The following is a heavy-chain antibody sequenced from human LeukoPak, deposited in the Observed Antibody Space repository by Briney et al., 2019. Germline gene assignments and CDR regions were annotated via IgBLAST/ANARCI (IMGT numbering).Heavy chain of an antibody. D-gene: IGHD2-2*03. CDR1: GYSFPTYW. J-gene: IGHJ4*02. CDR3: ARPPSRGYSSSFEY. V-gene: IGHV5-51*01. CDR2: IYPDESNI. Sequence: KPGESLKISCKGSGYSFPTYWITWVRQMPGKGLEWMGIIYPDESNIRYNPSFQGQVTISADKSISTAYLQWSSLKASDTAMYYCARPPSRGYSSSFEYWGQGTLVTVSS.